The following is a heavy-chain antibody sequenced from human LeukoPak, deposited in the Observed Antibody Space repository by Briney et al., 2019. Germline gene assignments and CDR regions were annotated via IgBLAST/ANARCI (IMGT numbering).Heavy chain of an antibody. CDR3: ARQIYDSSGYSEFDY. J-gene: IGHJ4*02. CDR2: IYPGDSDT. CDR1: GYSFTSYW. V-gene: IGHV5-51*01. Sequence: GESLKISCKGSGYSFTSYWIGWVRQMPGEGLEWMGIIYPGDSDTRYSPSFQGQVTISADKSISTAYLQWSSLKASDTAMYYCARQIYDSSGYSEFDYWGQGTLVTVSS. D-gene: IGHD3-22*01.